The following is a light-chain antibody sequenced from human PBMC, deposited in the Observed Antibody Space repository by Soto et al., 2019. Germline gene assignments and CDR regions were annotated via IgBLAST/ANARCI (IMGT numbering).Light chain of an antibody. CDR3: QSFDSSRVL. CDR2: DNN. J-gene: IGLJ2*01. Sequence: QSVLTQPPSVSGAPGQRVTISCTGSSSNIGAGYGVHWYQQLPGTAPKLLIYDNNNRPSGVPDRFSGSKSGTSASLAITGLHAGDEADYYCQSFDSSRVLFGGGTKLTVL. V-gene: IGLV1-40*01. CDR1: SSNIGAGYG.